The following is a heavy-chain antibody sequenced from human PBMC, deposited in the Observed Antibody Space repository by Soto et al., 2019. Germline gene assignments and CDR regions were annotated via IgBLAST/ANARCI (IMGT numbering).Heavy chain of an antibody. J-gene: IGHJ6*02. CDR3: ARRRYCGYDCYHKHYYGMDV. CDR1: GDTFSSYA. Sequence: QVQLVQPGAELKKTGSSVKVSCRASGDTFSSYAVNWVRQAPGRGLEWMGRIITVLGTTDYAQNFKGRLTITAEKATKTVYMELSSLRSEDTAVYYCARRRYCGYDCYHKHYYGMDVWGQGTTVTVAS. V-gene: IGHV1-69*08. D-gene: IGHD2-21*01. CDR2: IITVLGTT.